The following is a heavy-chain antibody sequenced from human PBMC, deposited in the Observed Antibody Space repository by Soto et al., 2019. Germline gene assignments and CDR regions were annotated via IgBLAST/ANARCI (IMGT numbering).Heavy chain of an antibody. J-gene: IGHJ4*02. D-gene: IGHD3-10*01. CDR3: ARGRITMVRGVIGFDY. Sequence: QVQLQQWGAGLLKPSETLSLTCAVYGGSFSGYYWSWIRQPPGKGLEWIGEINHSGSTNYNPSLKSRVTISVDTSKNQFSLKLSSVTAADTAVYYCARGRITMVRGVIGFDYWGQGTLVTVSS. CDR1: GGSFSGYY. V-gene: IGHV4-34*01. CDR2: INHSGST.